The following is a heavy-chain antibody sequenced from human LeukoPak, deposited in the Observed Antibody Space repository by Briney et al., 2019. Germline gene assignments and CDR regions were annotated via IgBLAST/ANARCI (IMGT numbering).Heavy chain of an antibody. CDR1: GGSFSGYY. D-gene: IGHD3-22*01. Sequence: SETLSLTCAVYGGSFSGYYWSWLRQPPGKGLEWIGEINHSGSTNYNPSLKSRVTISVDTSKNQFSLKLSSVTAADTAVYYCARRRGITMIVVVIGWFDPWGQGTLVTVSS. CDR3: ARRRGITMIVVVIGWFDP. J-gene: IGHJ5*02. CDR2: INHSGST. V-gene: IGHV4-34*01.